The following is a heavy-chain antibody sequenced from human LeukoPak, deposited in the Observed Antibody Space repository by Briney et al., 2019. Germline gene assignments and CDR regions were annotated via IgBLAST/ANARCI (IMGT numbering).Heavy chain of an antibody. J-gene: IGHJ5*02. CDR3: AKDPRGSSWYYNWFDP. Sequence: GGSLRLSCAASGFTFSSYAMSWVRQAPGKGLEWVSSISGSGTNTYYADSVKGRFTIFRDNSRNLLFLKMSSLRVEDTAVYYCAKDPRGSSWYYNWFDPWGQGTLVTVSS. D-gene: IGHD6-13*01. CDR2: ISGSGTNT. V-gene: IGHV3-23*01. CDR1: GFTFSSYA.